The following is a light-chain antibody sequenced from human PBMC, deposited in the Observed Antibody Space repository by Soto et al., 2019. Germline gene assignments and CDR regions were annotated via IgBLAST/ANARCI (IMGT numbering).Light chain of an antibody. V-gene: IGKV3-11*01. Sequence: EIVLTQSPGTLSLSPGERATLSCRASQSVSSYLAWYQHKPGQAPRLLIYDASNRAPGIPARFSGSGSGTDFTLTISSLEPEDFAVYYCQHRSNWPLTFGGGTKVDIK. CDR1: QSVSSY. CDR3: QHRSNWPLT. CDR2: DAS. J-gene: IGKJ4*01.